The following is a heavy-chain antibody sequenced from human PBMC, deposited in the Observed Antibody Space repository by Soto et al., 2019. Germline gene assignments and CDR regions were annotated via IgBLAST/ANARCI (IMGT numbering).Heavy chain of an antibody. D-gene: IGHD2-2*03. CDR3: VRDGYCISTSCYGNWFDP. J-gene: IGHJ5*02. CDR2: INSDASHT. Sequence: EVQLVESGGGLVQPGGSLRLSCAASGFTFSTYWMHWIRQVLGKGLEWVSRINSDASHTYYADSVKGRFTISRDNTKNTLHLEMNSLRAEDTAVYDNVRDGYCISTSCYGNWFDPWGQGTLVTVSS. CDR1: GFTFSTYW. V-gene: IGHV3-74*01.